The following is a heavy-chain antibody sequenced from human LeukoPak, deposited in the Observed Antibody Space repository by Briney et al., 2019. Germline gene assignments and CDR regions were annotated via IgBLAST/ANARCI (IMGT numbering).Heavy chain of an antibody. CDR3: ARARGSFRPYYFDY. CDR2: ISSNGGST. V-gene: IGHV3-64*01. D-gene: IGHD1-26*01. Sequence: PGGSLRLSCAASGFSFSSYAMQWVRQAPGKGLEYVSAISSNGGSTYYANSVKDRFTISRDDSKNALYLQMGSLRAEDMAVYYCARARGSFRPYYFDYWGQGTLVTVSS. CDR1: GFSFSSYA. J-gene: IGHJ4*02.